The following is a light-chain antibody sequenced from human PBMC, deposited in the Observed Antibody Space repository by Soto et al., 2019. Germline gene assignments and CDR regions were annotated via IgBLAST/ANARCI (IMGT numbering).Light chain of an antibody. CDR2: WAS. CDR3: QQYYSTPQT. Sequence: DIVMTQSPDSLAVYLGERATINCKSSQSVLYSSNNKNYLAWYQQKPGQPPKLLIYWASTRESGVPDRFSGSGSGTDFTLTIISLQAEDVAVYYCQQYYSTPQTFGQGTKVEIK. V-gene: IGKV4-1*01. J-gene: IGKJ1*01. CDR1: QSVLYSSNNKNY.